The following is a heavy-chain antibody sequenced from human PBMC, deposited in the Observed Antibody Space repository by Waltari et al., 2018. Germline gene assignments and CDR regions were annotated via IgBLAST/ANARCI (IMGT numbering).Heavy chain of an antibody. Sequence: EVHLVASGGGLVQPVESQGLSGAALGFPCGGFGMSWVRQAPGKGLEWVANINQDGSDKWYVDSVKGRFTISRDNVKNSLYLQMNSLRAEDTAIYFCARLGSGYYWGQGTLVTVSS. J-gene: IGHJ4*02. CDR2: INQDGSDK. CDR1: GFPCGGFG. D-gene: IGHD3-22*01. CDR3: ARLGSGYY. V-gene: IGHV3-7*01.